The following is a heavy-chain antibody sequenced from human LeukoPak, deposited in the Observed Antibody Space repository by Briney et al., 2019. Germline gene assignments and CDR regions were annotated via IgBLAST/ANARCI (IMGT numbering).Heavy chain of an antibody. V-gene: IGHV3-21*01. CDR1: GFTFSSYS. CDR3: ASDLYCSSTSCYTY. J-gene: IGHJ4*02. CDR2: ISSSSSYI. Sequence: GGSLRLSCAASGFTFSSYSMNWVRQAPGKGLEWVSSISSSSSYIYYADSVEGRFTISRDNAKNSLYLQMNSLRAEDTAVYYCASDLYCSSTSCYTYWGQGTLVTVSS. D-gene: IGHD2-2*02.